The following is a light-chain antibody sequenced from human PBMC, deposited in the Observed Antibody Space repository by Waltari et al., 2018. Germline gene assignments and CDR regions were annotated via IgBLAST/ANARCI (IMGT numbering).Light chain of an antibody. Sequence: DIQMTQSPSTLSASVGDRVTITCRASQSIKSWLAWYQQKPGKAPKILIYDGTSLESGVPSSFSGSESGTEFTLTVSSLQPDDFATYYCQQYHKYPYTFGQGTKLEIK. CDR3: QQYHKYPYT. V-gene: IGKV1-5*01. J-gene: IGKJ2*01. CDR1: QSIKSW. CDR2: DGT.